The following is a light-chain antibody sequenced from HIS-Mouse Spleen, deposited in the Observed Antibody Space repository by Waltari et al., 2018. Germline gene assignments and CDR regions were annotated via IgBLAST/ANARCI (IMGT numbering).Light chain of an antibody. CDR3: YSTDSSGNHRV. Sequence: SYELTQPPSVSVSPGQTARITCSGDALPKKYAYWYQQNSGQAPVLVIYEDSKRPSGIPERFSGSRSGTMATLTISGAQVEDEADYYCYSTDSSGNHRVFGGGTKLTVL. V-gene: IGLV3-10*01. CDR2: EDS. J-gene: IGLJ2*01. CDR1: ALPKKY.